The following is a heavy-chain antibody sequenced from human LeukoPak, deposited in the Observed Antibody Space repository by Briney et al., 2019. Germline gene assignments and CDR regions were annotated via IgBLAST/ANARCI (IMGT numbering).Heavy chain of an antibody. J-gene: IGHJ4*02. V-gene: IGHV3-23*01. D-gene: IGHD2-8*01. Sequence: GGSLRLSCAGSGFTFSIYAMSWVRQAPGEGLEWGSAISDTGATTYDADSVKGRFTISRDNSGSTLYLQMNSLRAEDTALYYCAKDTSIGRYCTNGVCSPFDYWGQGTLVTVSS. CDR1: GFTFSIYA. CDR2: ISDTGATT. CDR3: AKDTSIGRYCTNGVCSPFDY.